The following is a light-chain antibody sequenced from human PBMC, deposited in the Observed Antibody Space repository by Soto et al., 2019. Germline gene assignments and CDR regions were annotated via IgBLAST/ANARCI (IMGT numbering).Light chain of an antibody. CDR1: NNDIGGYNS. V-gene: IGLV2-14*01. CDR2: EVI. Sequence: QSALTQPASVSGSPGQSITISCTGTNNDIGGYNSVSWYQQHPGKAPKLLIYEVINRPSGVSNRFSGSKSGNTASLSISGLQAEDEADYYCNSYTSSATRVFGGGTKVTVL. J-gene: IGLJ3*02. CDR3: NSYTSSATRV.